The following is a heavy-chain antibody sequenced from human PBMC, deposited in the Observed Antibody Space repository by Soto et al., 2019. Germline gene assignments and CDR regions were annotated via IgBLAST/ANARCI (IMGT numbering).Heavy chain of an antibody. CDR3: VKVRGGCWRFDS. Sequence: QVQLVESGGGVVQPGRSLRLSCAAAGFTFSRDAMHWVRQAPGKVLEWVAVITYDGLDKFKWYAQSVEGRFTISRDNSRSMLYLEMNSLRIEDTAVLYCVKVRGGCWRFDSWGQGTLVTVSS. J-gene: IGHJ4*02. D-gene: IGHD2-15*01. CDR2: ITYDGLDKFK. CDR1: GFTFSRDA. V-gene: IGHV3-30*04.